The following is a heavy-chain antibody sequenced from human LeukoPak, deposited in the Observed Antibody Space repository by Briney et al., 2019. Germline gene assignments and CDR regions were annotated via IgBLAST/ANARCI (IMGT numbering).Heavy chain of an antibody. Sequence: SETLSLTCAVSGYSISSGYYWGWIRQPPGKGLEWIGSIYHSGSTYYNPSLKSRVTISVDTSKNQFSLKLSSVTAADTAVYYCARVVAVAGTPYFDYWGQGTLVTVSP. J-gene: IGHJ4*02. CDR3: ARVVAVAGTPYFDY. CDR2: IYHSGST. D-gene: IGHD6-19*01. CDR1: GYSISSGYY. V-gene: IGHV4-38-2*01.